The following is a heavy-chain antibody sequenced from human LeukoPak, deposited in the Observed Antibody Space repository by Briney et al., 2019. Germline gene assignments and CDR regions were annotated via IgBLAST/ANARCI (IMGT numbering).Heavy chain of an antibody. CDR2: ISRDGTDR. CDR1: GFDFGDSV. D-gene: IGHD6-19*01. V-gene: IGHV3-33*08. Sequence: GGSLRLSCAATGFDFGDSVMHWVRQAPGEGLEWVAIISRDGTDRRYEDSVKGRFTISRDNAKNSLYLQMNSLGAEDTAVYYCARYGNGAWLAHYSFDMWGQGTMVTVSP. CDR3: ARYGNGAWLAHYSFDM. J-gene: IGHJ3*02.